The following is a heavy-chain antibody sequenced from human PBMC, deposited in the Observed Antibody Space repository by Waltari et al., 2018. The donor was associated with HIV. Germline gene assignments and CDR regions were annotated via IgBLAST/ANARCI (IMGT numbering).Heavy chain of an antibody. V-gene: IGHV4-59*08. CDR1: GGSISSYY. D-gene: IGHD3-10*01. J-gene: IGHJ6*02. Sequence: QVQLQESGPGLVKPSENLSLTCTVYGGSISSYYWSWIRQPPGKGLEWIWYIYYSGSTNYNPSLKSRVTISVDTSKNQFSLKLSSVTAADTAVYYCARGAYYGSGSYYNFYYYYGMDVWGQGTTVTVSS. CDR2: IYYSGST. CDR3: ARGAYYGSGSYYNFYYYYGMDV.